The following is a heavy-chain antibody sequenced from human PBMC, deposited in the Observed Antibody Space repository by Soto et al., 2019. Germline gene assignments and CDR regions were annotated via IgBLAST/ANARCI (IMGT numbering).Heavy chain of an antibody. J-gene: IGHJ6*02. CDR3: ASISSWYIAYYGMDF. V-gene: IGHV3-48*01. CDR2: ISSSSRTI. Sequence: GESLRLSCAASGITFSRYSMNWVRQAPAKGLEWVSYISSSSRTIYYADSVKGRFTISRDNARNSLYLQMNGRGAEDTAVYYCASISSWYIAYYGMDFWXQGTTVTVAS. D-gene: IGHD6-13*01. CDR1: GITFSRYS.